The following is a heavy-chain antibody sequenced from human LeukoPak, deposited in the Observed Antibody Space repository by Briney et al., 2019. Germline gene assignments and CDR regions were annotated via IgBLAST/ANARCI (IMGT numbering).Heavy chain of an antibody. CDR2: IKQDGSEK. J-gene: IGHJ3*02. Sequence: GGSLRLSCAASGFTFSSYWMSWVRQVPGKGLEWVANIKQDGSEKYYVDSVKGRFTISRDNSKNTLYLQMNSLRAEDTAVYYCARGRGAFDIWGQGTMVTVSS. CDR1: GFTFSSYW. CDR3: ARGRGAFDI. V-gene: IGHV3-7*03.